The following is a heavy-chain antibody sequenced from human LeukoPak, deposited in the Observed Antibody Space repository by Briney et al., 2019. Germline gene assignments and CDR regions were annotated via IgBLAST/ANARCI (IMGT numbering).Heavy chain of an antibody. D-gene: IGHD2-2*02. CDR3: ARGGPSPDCSSTSCYMGD. V-gene: IGHV1-8*01. J-gene: IGHJ4*02. Sequence: ASVKVSCKASGYTFTSYDINWVRQATGQGLEWMGWMNPNSSNTGYAQKFQGRVTMTRNTSISTAYMELSSLRSEDTAVYYCARGGPSPDCSSTSCYMGDWGQGTLVTVSS. CDR2: MNPNSSNT. CDR1: GYTFTSYD.